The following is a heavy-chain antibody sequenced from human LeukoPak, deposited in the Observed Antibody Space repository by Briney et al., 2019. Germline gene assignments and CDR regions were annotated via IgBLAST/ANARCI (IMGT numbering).Heavy chain of an antibody. J-gene: IGHJ4*02. Sequence: PSETLSLTCTVSGGSISSSSHYWGWIRQPPGKGLEWIGSIYYSGSTYYNPSLKSRVTISVDTSKNQFSLKLSSVTAADTAVYYCARLTYSSGWPLDYWGQGTLVTVSS. CDR2: IYYSGST. D-gene: IGHD6-19*01. CDR3: ARLTYSSGWPLDY. CDR1: GGSISSSSHY. V-gene: IGHV4-39*01.